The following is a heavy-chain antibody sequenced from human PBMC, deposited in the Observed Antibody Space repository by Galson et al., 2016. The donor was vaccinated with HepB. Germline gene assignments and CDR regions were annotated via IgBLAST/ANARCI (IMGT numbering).Heavy chain of an antibody. J-gene: IGHJ4*02. D-gene: IGHD3-22*01. CDR1: GYTFRTYG. Sequence: SVKVSCKASGYTFRTYGISWVRQAPGQGLEWMGWISADNGNTNYAQKLQGRVTMTTDTSTSTAYMELRSLRSDDTAVYYCARDYYDSTGYYWYYFDHWGQGTLVTVSS. V-gene: IGHV1-18*01. CDR3: ARDYYDSTGYYWYYFDH. CDR2: ISADNGNT.